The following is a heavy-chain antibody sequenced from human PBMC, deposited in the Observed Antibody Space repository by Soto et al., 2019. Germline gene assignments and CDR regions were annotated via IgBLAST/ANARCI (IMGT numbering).Heavy chain of an antibody. D-gene: IGHD1-26*01. CDR1: GFTFSSYA. J-gene: IGHJ6*02. Sequence: PGGSLRLSCAASGFTFSSYAMNWVRQAPGKGLEWVSAISGSGGNTFYADSVKGRFTISRDNSKNTLFLQMHSLGAEDTAIYYCAMLNSGSYSYHGMDVWGQGTTVTVSS. CDR3: AMLNSGSYSYHGMDV. V-gene: IGHV3-23*01. CDR2: ISGSGGNT.